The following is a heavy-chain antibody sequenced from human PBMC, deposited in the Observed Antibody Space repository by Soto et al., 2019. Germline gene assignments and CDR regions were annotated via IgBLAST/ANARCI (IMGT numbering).Heavy chain of an antibody. D-gene: IGHD6-13*01. Sequence: SETLSLTCTVSGGSISSYYWSWIRQPPGKGLEWIGYIYYSGSTNYNPSLKSRVTISVDTSKNQFSLKLSSVTAADTAVYYCARQGIAAAGTFDYWGQGTLVTVSS. V-gene: IGHV4-59*08. J-gene: IGHJ4*02. CDR3: ARQGIAAAGTFDY. CDR1: GGSISSYY. CDR2: IYYSGST.